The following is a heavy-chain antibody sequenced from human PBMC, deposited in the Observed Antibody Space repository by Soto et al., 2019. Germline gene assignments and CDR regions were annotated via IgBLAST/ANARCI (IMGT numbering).Heavy chain of an antibody. D-gene: IGHD2-8*01. J-gene: IGHJ6*02. Sequence: QVQLVQSGAEVKKPGASVKVSCKASGYTFTGYYMHWVRQAPGQGLEWMGWINPNSGGTNYAQKFEVWVTMTSDTSISTAYMELSRLRSDDTAVYYCARGPVFYPRDSYYYYGMDVWGQGTTVTVSS. CDR3: ARGPVFYPRDSYYYYGMDV. V-gene: IGHV1-2*04. CDR2: INPNSGGT. CDR1: GYTFTGYY.